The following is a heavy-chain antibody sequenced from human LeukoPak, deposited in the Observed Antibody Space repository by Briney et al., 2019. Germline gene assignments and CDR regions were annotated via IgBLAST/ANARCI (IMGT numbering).Heavy chain of an antibody. CDR2: ISSRSDAI. V-gene: IGHV3-48*01. CDR1: GFTFSGYS. Sequence: GGSLRLSCAASGFTFSGYSMNWVRQAPGKGLEWVSYISSRSDAIYYADSVKGRFTISRDNAKNSLFLQMNSLRAEDTAIYYCAREGPGRIAADCWGQGTLVTVSS. D-gene: IGHD2-15*01. CDR3: AREGPGRIAADC. J-gene: IGHJ4*02.